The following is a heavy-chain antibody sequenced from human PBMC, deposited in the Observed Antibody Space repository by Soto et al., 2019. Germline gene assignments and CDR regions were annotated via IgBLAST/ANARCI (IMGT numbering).Heavy chain of an antibody. CDR1: GGSISSSSYY. CDR2: IYYSGST. D-gene: IGHD1-26*01. V-gene: IGHV4-39*01. Sequence: SETLSLTCTVSGGSISSSSYYWGWIRQPPGKGLEWIGSIYYSGSTYYNPSLKSRVTIAVDTSKNQFSLKLSSVPAADTAVYCCARLCGKSFIWDYDGMDVWGQGTMVTVSS. J-gene: IGHJ6*02. CDR3: ARLCGKSFIWDYDGMDV.